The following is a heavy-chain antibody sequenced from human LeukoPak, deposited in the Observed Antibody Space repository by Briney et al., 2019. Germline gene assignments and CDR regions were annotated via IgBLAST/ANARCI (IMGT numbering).Heavy chain of an antibody. CDR1: GFTFSSYA. J-gene: IGHJ4*02. Sequence: PGRSLRLSCAASGFTFSSYAMHWVRQAPGKGLEWMAVISYEGSNKYNADSVKGRFTISRDNSKNTLYLQMNSLRAEDTAVYYCARDREQLGSFDYWGQGTLVTVSS. D-gene: IGHD6-13*01. CDR3: ARDREQLGSFDY. CDR2: ISYEGSNK. V-gene: IGHV3-30-3*01.